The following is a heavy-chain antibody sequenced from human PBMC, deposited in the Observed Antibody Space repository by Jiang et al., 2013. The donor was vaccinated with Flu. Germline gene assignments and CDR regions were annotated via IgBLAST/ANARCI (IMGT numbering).Heavy chain of an antibody. CDR2: ISAYNGNT. V-gene: IGHV1-18*01. D-gene: IGHD1-26*01. CDR3: ARVGPFAMQWELQPFDY. CDR1: GYTFTSYG. Sequence: GAEVKKPGASVKVSCKASGYTFTSYGISWVRQAPGQGLEWMGWISAYNGNTNYAQKLQGRVTMTTGTSTSTAYMELRSLRSDDTAVYYCARVGPFAMQWELQPFDYWGQGTLVTVSS. J-gene: IGHJ4*02.